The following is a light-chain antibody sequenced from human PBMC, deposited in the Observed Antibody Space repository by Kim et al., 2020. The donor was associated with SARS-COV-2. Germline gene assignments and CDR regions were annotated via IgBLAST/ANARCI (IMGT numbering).Light chain of an antibody. CDR2: DAS. CDR1: QDVSTF. Sequence: SESVGDRVTITCQESQDVSTFVNGYQQKPEKAPNDLFYDASSLKTGAPSSSSGNVSGTVFTFTISVLQPEDTATYYSQLYDDFPLTFGGGTSLEIK. J-gene: IGKJ4*01. CDR3: QLYDDFPLT. V-gene: IGKV1-33*01.